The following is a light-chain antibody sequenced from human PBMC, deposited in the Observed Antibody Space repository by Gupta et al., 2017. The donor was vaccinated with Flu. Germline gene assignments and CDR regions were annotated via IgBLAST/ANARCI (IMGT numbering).Light chain of an antibody. CDR2: LGS. CDR1: QSLLHSNGYNY. Sequence: VTPGEPASISCRSSQSLLHSNGYNYLDWYLQKPGQSPQLLIYLGSNRASGVSDRFSGSGSGTDFTLKISRVEAEDVGVYYCRQALQTPRTFGQGTQLEIK. V-gene: IGKV2-28*01. J-gene: IGKJ5*01. CDR3: RQALQTPRT.